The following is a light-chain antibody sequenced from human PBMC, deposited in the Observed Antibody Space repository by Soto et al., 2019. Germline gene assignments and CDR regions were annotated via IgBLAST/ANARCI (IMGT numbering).Light chain of an antibody. V-gene: IGKV1-27*01. CDR2: AAS. J-gene: IGKJ1*01. CDR3: QHYNDAPCT. Sequence: IQMTQSPSSLSASAGDRVTITCRASQGISNYLAWYQQKPGQVPKLLIYAASTLQSGVPFRFSGSGSGTDFALTISSLQPEDVATYYCQHYNDAPCTFGPGSKVEIK. CDR1: QGISNY.